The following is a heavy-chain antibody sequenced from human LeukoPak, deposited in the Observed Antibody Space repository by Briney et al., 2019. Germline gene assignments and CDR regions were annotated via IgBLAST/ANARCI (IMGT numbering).Heavy chain of an antibody. CDR2: IYSGGST. D-gene: IGHD2-15*01. V-gene: IGHV3-53*01. CDR3: ATLMGVVPYFDY. J-gene: IGHJ4*02. Sequence: GGSLRLSCAASGFTVISNHMSWVRQAPGKGLEWVSVIYSGGSTYYADSVKGRFTISRDNSKNTLYLQMNSLRAEDTAVYYCATLMGVVPYFDYWGQGTLVTVSS. CDR1: GFTVISNH.